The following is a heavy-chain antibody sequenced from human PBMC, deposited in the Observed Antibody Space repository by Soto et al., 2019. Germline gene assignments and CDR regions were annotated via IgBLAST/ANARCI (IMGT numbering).Heavy chain of an antibody. D-gene: IGHD6-25*01. CDR3: ARDAARAADYFDY. CDR1: GFAFSIHT. Sequence: PGGSLRLSCAASGFAFSIHTMHWVRQAPGKGLEWVALISYDGSNEYYADSLKGRFTISRDNSKNTLFLQMSSLRAEDTAVYYCARDAARAADYFDYWGQGTLVTVSS. J-gene: IGHJ4*02. CDR2: ISYDGSNE. V-gene: IGHV3-30-3*01.